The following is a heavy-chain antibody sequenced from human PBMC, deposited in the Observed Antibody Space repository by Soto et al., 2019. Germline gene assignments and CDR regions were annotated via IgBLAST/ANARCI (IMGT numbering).Heavy chain of an antibody. CDR2: IIPIFGTA. Sequence: SVKVSCKASGGTFSSYAISWVRQAPGQGLEWMGGIIPIFGTASYAQKFQGRVTITADESTSTAYMELSSLRSEDTAVYYCARDKTGIAVAGSRTGGYYGMDVWGQGTTVTVSS. D-gene: IGHD6-19*01. CDR1: GGTFSSYA. J-gene: IGHJ6*02. V-gene: IGHV1-69*13. CDR3: ARDKTGIAVAGSRTGGYYGMDV.